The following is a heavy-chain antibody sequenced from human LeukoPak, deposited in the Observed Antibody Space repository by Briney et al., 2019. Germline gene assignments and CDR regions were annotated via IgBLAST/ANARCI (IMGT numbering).Heavy chain of an antibody. J-gene: IGHJ5*02. V-gene: IGHV4-59*01. CDR1: GGSINSYY. CDR3: ARGGYYGSGNDFRFDP. Sequence: SETLSLTCTVSGGSINSYYWSWIRQPPGKGLESIGYIHYTGSTNYNPSLKSRVTISVDTSKNQFSLKLSSVTAADTAIYYCARGGYYGSGNDFRFDPWGQGTLVTVSS. CDR2: IHYTGST. D-gene: IGHD3-10*01.